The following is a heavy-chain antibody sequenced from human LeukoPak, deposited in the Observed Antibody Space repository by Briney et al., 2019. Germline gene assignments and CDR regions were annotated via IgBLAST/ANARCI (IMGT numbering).Heavy chain of an antibody. CDR2: ISGGGGGT. Sequence: GGSLRLSCAVSGITLSNYGMSWVRQAPGKGLEWVAGISGGGGGTSYADSVKGRFTISRGNPKNTLYLQMNNLRAEDTAVYYCARGTADNWFDPWGQGTLVTVSS. J-gene: IGHJ5*02. D-gene: IGHD6-25*01. CDR1: GITLSNYG. CDR3: ARGTADNWFDP. V-gene: IGHV3-23*01.